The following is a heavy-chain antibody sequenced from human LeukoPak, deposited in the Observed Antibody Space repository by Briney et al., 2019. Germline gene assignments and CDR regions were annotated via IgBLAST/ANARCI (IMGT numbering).Heavy chain of an antibody. V-gene: IGHV1-2*02. J-gene: IGHJ6*02. Sequence: ASVKVSCKASGYTFTGYYMHWVRQAPGQGLEWMGWINPNSGGTNYAQKFQARVTMTRDTSISTAYMELSRLRSDDTAVYYCARDPREVYYGMDVWGQGTTVTVSS. CDR1: GYTFTGYY. CDR3: ARDPREVYYGMDV. CDR2: INPNSGGT.